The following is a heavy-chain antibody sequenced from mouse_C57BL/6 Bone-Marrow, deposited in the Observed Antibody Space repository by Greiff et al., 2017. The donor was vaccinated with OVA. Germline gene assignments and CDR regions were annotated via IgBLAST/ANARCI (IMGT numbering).Heavy chain of an antibody. Sequence: EVQLQQSGGGLVQPGGSMKLSCAASGFTFSDAWMDWVRQSPEKGLEWVAEIRNKANNHATYYAESVKGRFTISRDDSKSSVYLQMNSLRAEDTGIYYCTRRIYPGYFDVWGTGTTVTVSS. CDR1: GFTFSDAW. J-gene: IGHJ1*03. V-gene: IGHV6-6*01. D-gene: IGHD2-3*01. CDR2: IRNKANNHAT. CDR3: TRRIYPGYFDV.